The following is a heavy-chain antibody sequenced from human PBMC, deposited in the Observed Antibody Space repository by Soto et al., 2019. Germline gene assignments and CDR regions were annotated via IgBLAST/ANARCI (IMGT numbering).Heavy chain of an antibody. V-gene: IGHV3-23*01. CDR1: GLTFSRYA. D-gene: IGHD3-10*01. CDR3: AKGTGDSGSWLIDY. CDR2: IRGSGGST. J-gene: IGHJ4*02. Sequence: GRSLRLSCAASGLTFSRYAMNCVRQAPGKGLEWVSTIRGSGGSTDYVDSVKGRFTISRDNSKNTLFLQMNSLRVEDTAVYYLAKGTGDSGSWLIDYCGQGPLVTVAS.